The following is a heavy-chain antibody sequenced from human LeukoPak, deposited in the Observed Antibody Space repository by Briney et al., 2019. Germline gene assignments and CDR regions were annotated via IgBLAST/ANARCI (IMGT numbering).Heavy chain of an antibody. CDR2: IYTSGST. CDR3: ARDFLAVVVPAAMGAGWFDP. Sequence: PSETLSLTCTVSGGSISSYYWSWIRQPAGKGLEWIGRIYTSGSTNYNPSLKSRVTMSVDTSKNQFSLKLSSVTAADTAVYYCARDFLAVVVPAAMGAGWFDPWGQGTPVTVSS. V-gene: IGHV4-4*07. J-gene: IGHJ5*02. D-gene: IGHD2-2*01. CDR1: GGSISSYY.